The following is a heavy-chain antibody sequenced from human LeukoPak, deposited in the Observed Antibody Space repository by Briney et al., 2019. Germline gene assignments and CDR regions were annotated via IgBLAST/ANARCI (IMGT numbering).Heavy chain of an antibody. D-gene: IGHD5/OR15-5a*01. V-gene: IGHV3-43*01. CDR2: ISWDGGST. CDR1: GFTFDDYT. Sequence: PGGSLRLSCAASGFTFDDYTMHWVRQAPGKGLEWVSLISWDGGSTYYADSVKGRFTISRDNSKNSLYLQMNSLRTEDTALYYCAKGVSRYYGMDVWGQGTTVTVSS. CDR3: AKGVSRYYGMDV. J-gene: IGHJ6*02.